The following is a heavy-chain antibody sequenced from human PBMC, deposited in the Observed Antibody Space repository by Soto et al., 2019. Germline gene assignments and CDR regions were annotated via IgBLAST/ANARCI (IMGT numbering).Heavy chain of an antibody. CDR2: ICVHNGNT. CDR1: GYDFTTDG. J-gene: IGHJ4*02. D-gene: IGHD1-1*01. Sequence: QVHLVQSGAEVKKPGASVKVSCKGSGYDFTTDGITWVRQAPGQGLEWMAWICVHNGNTDYARKLKGRVTVTRDTSTSTAYMELRSVRSDDTAVYYCARGRYGDYWGQGALVTVSS. V-gene: IGHV1-18*01. CDR3: ARGRYGDY.